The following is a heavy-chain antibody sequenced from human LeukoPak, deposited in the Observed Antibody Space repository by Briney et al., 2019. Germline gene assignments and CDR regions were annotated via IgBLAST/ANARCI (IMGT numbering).Heavy chain of an antibody. CDR3: AHRLYYYGSGSYYNEDYFDY. CDR2: IYWDDDK. J-gene: IGHJ4*02. D-gene: IGHD3-10*01. CDR1: GFSLSASGVG. V-gene: IGHV2-5*02. Sequence: SGLTLVKPTQTLTLTCTFSGFSLSASGVGVGWIRQPPGKALEWLALIYWDDDKSYSPSLKSRLTITKDTSKNQVVLTMTNMDPVDTATYYCAHRLYYYGSGSYYNEDYFDYWGQGTLVTVSS.